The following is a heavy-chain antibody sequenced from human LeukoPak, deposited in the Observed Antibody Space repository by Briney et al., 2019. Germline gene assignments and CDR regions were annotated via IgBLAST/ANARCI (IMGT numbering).Heavy chain of an antibody. CDR2: IWYDGSNK. CDR3: AKGGDDYGPPGP. D-gene: IGHD4-17*01. Sequence: GGSLRLSCAASGFTFSSYGMHWVRQAPGKGLEWVAVIWYDGSNKYYADSAKGRFTISRDNSKNTLYLQMSSLRAEDTAVYYCAKGGDDYGPPGPWGQGTLVTVSS. CDR1: GFTFSSYG. V-gene: IGHV3-33*06. J-gene: IGHJ5*02.